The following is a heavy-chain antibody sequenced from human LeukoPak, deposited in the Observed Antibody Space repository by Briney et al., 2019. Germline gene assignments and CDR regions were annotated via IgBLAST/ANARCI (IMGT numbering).Heavy chain of an antibody. CDR2: TYYRSKWYN. V-gene: IGHV6-1*01. CDR1: GDSVSSNSAA. Sequence: SQTLSLTCAISGDSVSSNSAAWNWIRQSPSRGLEWLGRTYYRSKWYNDYAVSVKSRITISPDTSTNQFSLQLNSVTPEDTAVYYCARSGYFAEYFQHWGQGTLATVSS. CDR3: ARSGYFAEYFQH. J-gene: IGHJ1*01. D-gene: IGHD5-12*01.